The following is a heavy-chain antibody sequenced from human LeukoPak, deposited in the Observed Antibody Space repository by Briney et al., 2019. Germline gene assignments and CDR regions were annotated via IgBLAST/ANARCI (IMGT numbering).Heavy chain of an antibody. V-gene: IGHV1-3*01. Sequence: ASVKVSCKASGYTFTSYAMHWVRQAPGQRLEWMGWINAGNGNTKYSQKFQGRVTITRDRSASTAYMELSSLRSEDTAVYYCARDRGCSSTSCYMLNWFDPWGQGTLVTVSS. CDR3: ARDRGCSSTSCYMLNWFDP. J-gene: IGHJ5*02. CDR2: INAGNGNT. CDR1: GYTFTSYA. D-gene: IGHD2-2*02.